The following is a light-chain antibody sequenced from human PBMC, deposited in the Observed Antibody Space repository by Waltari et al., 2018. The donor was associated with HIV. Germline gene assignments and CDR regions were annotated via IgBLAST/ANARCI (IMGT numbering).Light chain of an antibody. J-gene: IGLJ1*01. Sequence: QSALTQPASVSGSPGQSITISCTGTSSDVAGYTYVPWYQQHPGKAPKLMIYEVSNRPSGVSNRFSGSKSGNTASLTISGLQAEDEADYYCSSYTSSSTLVFGTGTKVTVL. CDR1: SSDVAGYTY. CDR2: EVS. V-gene: IGLV2-14*01. CDR3: SSYTSSSTLV.